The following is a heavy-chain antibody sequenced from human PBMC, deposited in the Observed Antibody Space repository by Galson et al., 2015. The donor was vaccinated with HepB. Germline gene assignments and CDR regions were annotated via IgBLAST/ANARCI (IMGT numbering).Heavy chain of an antibody. CDR2: IDWDEDE. CDR3: ARTDYGDWVIDS. V-gene: IGHV2-70*01. CDR1: GFSLSTSGMC. J-gene: IGHJ4*02. D-gene: IGHD4-17*01. Sequence: PALVKPTQPLTLTCAFSGFSLSTSGMCVSWLRQPPGKALEWLALIDWDEDEYYSTSLKTRLTISKDPSTNQVLLTLTNLGPEDTATYYCARTDYGDWVIDSWGQGTLVTVSS.